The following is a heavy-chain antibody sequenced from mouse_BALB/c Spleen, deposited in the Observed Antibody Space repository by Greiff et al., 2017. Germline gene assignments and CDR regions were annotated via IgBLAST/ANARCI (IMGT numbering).Heavy chain of an antibody. J-gene: IGHJ2*01. V-gene: IGHV1S16*01. D-gene: IGHD1-2*01. CDR1: GYTFPTYW. CDR2: INPSNGGT. CDR3: TIRSFGDY. Sequence: QVQLQQPGAELVKPGASVKLSCKASGYTFPTYWMPWVKLRPGQGFGGIGEINPSNGGTNYNEKFKRKATLTVDKSSSTAYMQLSSLTSEDSAVYYCTIRSFGDYWGQGTTLTVSS.